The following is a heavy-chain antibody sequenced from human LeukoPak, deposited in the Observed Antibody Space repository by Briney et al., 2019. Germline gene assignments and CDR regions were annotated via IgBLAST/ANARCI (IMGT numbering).Heavy chain of an antibody. CDR1: GYTFTGYY. CDR2: INPNSGGT. Sequence: ASVKVSCKASGYTFTGYYMHWVRQAPGQGLEWMGRINPNSGGTNYAQKFQGWVTMTRDTSISTAYMELSRLRSDDTAVYYCARDYYDSSGYSFWSILFDIWGQGTMVTVSS. CDR3: ARDYYDSSGYSFWSILFDI. J-gene: IGHJ3*02. D-gene: IGHD3-22*01. V-gene: IGHV1-2*04.